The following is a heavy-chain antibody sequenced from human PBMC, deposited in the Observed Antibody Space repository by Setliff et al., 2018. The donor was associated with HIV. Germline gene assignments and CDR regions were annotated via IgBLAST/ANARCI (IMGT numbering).Heavy chain of an antibody. D-gene: IGHD2-8*01. CDR1: GGTFNNYT. CDR3: ARDLGYCTNGACPLTAEGAFDI. Sequence: GASVKVSCKASGGTFNNYTITWVRQAPGQGLEWMGRVIPILGMTNYAQKFQGRVTITADKSTSTAYMELNSLRSVDTAMYYCARDLGYCTNGACPLTAEGAFDIWGQGTMVTVSS. V-gene: IGHV1-69*04. J-gene: IGHJ3*02. CDR2: VIPILGMT.